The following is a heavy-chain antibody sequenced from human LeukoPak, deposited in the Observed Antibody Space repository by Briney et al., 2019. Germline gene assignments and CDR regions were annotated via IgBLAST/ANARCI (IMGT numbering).Heavy chain of an antibody. CDR3: ARDAGTGDSYYWYFDL. Sequence: GGSLRLSCAASGFTFSSFALSWARQAPGKGLEWVSVIYSGGGTNYAESVKGRFTISRDNSKNTVYLQMNSLRVEDTAVYYCARDAGTGDSYYWYFDLWGRGTQVTVSS. D-gene: IGHD2-21*02. V-gene: IGHV3-53*01. CDR2: IYSGGGT. J-gene: IGHJ2*01. CDR1: GFTFSSFA.